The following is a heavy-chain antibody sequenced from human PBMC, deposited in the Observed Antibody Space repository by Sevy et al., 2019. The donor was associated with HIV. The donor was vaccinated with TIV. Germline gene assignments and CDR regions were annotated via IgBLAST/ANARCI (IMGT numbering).Heavy chain of an antibody. V-gene: IGHV3-9*03. J-gene: IGHJ3*02. D-gene: IGHD3-22*01. CDR2: ISWNSGSI. Sequence: GGSLRLSCAASGFTFDDYAMHWVRQAPGKGLEWVSGISWNSGSIGYADSVKGRVTISRDNAKNSLYLQMNSLRAEDMALYYCAKDRYYYDSSGAFDIWGQGTMVTVSS. CDR1: GFTFDDYA. CDR3: AKDRYYYDSSGAFDI.